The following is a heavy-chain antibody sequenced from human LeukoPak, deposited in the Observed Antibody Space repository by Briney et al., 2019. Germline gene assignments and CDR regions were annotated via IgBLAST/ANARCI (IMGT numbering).Heavy chain of an antibody. Sequence: SETLSLTCTVSGGSISSYYWSWIRQPPGKGLEWIGYIYYSGSTYYNPSLKSRVTISVDTSKNQFSLKLSSVTAADTAVYYCARISTTIDYWGQGTLVTVSS. D-gene: IGHD4-17*01. V-gene: IGHV4-30-4*01. CDR1: GGSISSYY. J-gene: IGHJ4*02. CDR3: ARISTTIDY. CDR2: IYYSGST.